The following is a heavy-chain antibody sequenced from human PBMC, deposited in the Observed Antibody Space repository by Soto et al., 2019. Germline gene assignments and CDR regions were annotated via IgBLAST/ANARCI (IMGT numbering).Heavy chain of an antibody. V-gene: IGHV3-30*03. CDR1: GFTFGAYG. CDR3: ATGRRIAVAGALHY. J-gene: IGHJ4*02. CDR2: ISFDGGKK. D-gene: IGHD6-19*01. Sequence: QVHLVESGGGVVQPGKSLRLSCVTSGFTFGAYGMHWVRHTPDKGLEWVAVISFDGGKKFYADSVKGRFTISRDNSDGTLYLQMSGLRPDDTAVYYCATGRRIAVAGALHYWGQGTLVTVSS.